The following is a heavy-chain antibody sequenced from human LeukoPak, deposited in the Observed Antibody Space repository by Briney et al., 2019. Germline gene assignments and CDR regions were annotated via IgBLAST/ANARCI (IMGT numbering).Heavy chain of an antibody. V-gene: IGHV4-59*01. Sequence: PSETLSLTCTVSGGSISSYYWSWIRQPPGKGLEWIGYIYYSGSTNYNPSLKSRVTISVDTSKNKFSLKLSSMTAADTAVYYCAREGTNSGSYSFDPWGQGTLVTVSS. CDR2: IYYSGST. CDR1: GGSISSYY. D-gene: IGHD1-26*01. J-gene: IGHJ5*02. CDR3: AREGTNSGSYSFDP.